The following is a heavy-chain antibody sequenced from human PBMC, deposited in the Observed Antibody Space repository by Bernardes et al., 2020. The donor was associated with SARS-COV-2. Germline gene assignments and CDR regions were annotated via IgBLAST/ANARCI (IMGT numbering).Heavy chain of an antibody. Sequence: SLRLSCAASGFTFSSYAMSWVRQAPGKGLEWVSGISGSGGSTYYADSVKGRFTISRDNSKNTLYLQMNSLRAEDTAVYYCAKAGYIFGTGQFDYWGQGTLVTVSS. CDR1: GFTFSSYA. CDR2: ISGSGGST. D-gene: IGHD3-3*02. V-gene: IGHV3-23*01. J-gene: IGHJ4*02. CDR3: AKAGYIFGTGQFDY.